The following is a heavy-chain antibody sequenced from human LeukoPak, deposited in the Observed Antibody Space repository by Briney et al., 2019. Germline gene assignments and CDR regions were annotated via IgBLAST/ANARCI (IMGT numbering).Heavy chain of an antibody. V-gene: IGHV3-23*01. CDR2: ISGSGGST. CDR3: ANLYYYYGMDV. CDR1: GFTFSSYA. J-gene: IGHJ6*02. Sequence: GGSLRLSCAASGFTFSSYAMTWVRQGPGKGLEWVSTISGSGGSTYYADSVKGRFTISRDNSKNTLYLQMNSLRAGDTAVYYCANLYYYYGMDVWGQGTTVTVSS.